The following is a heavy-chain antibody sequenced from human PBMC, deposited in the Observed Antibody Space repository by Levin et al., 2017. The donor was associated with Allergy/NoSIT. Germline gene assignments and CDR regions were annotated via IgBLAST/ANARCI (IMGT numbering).Heavy chain of an antibody. J-gene: IGHJ4*02. CDR1: GDSFSSNRFY. CDR2: IDHSGTT. Sequence: SQTLSLTCTVSGDSFSSNRFYWGWVRQTPGKGPEWIASIDHSGTTSYNPSLRSRVTVSVDTSKTQFSLSLTSATAADTAVYYCARDAYHADWYKYWGRGTLVTVSS. D-gene: IGHD1/OR15-1a*01. V-gene: IGHV4-39*07. CDR3: ARDAYHADWYKY.